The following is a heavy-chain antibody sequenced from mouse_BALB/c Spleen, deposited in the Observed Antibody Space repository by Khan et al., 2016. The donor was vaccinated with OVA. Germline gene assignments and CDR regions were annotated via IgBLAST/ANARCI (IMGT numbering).Heavy chain of an antibody. D-gene: IGHD2-14*01. J-gene: IGHJ3*01. CDR1: GYTFTSYT. Sequence: QVQLQQSGAELAKPGPSVKMSCKASGYTFTSYTIHWIKLRPGQGLEWIGFINPSNGYTNYNQKLTEKATLMANKTSPTVYMQLSSLTSDDSAVYNCVRDGAYHRNDGWFAYWGQGTLVTVSA. V-gene: IGHV1-4*01. CDR3: VRDGAYHRNDGWFAY. CDR2: INPSNGYT.